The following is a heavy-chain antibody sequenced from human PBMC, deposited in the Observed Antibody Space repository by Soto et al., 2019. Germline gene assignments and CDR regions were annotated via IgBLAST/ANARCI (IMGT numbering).Heavy chain of an antibody. Sequence: GASVKVSCKASGGTLSSYSISWVRQAPGQGLEWMGGIIPISGTVNYAQKFQGRVTITADKSTSTAYMELSSLRSADTALYYCARVPVEMATIGYYYSYGVDVWGQGTTVTVSS. CDR1: GGTLSSYS. CDR2: IIPISGTV. CDR3: ARVPVEMATIGYYYSYGVDV. V-gene: IGHV1-69*06. D-gene: IGHD5-12*01. J-gene: IGHJ6*02.